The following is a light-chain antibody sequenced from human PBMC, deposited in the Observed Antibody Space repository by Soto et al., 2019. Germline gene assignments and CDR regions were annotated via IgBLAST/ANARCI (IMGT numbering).Light chain of an antibody. V-gene: IGLV2-14*01. Sequence: QSALTQPASVSGSPGQSITISCTGTSSEVGGYNYVSWYQQHPGKAPKLMIYDVSNRPSGVSNRFSGSKSGNTASLTISGLQAEDEADYYCSSYTSSSTLYVFGTGTKVIVL. CDR1: SSEVGGYNY. J-gene: IGLJ1*01. CDR2: DVS. CDR3: SSYTSSSTLYV.